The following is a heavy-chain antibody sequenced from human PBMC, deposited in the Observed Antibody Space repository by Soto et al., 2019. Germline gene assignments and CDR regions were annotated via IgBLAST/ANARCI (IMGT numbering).Heavy chain of an antibody. J-gene: IGHJ5*02. CDR2: ISAYNGNT. CDR3: ARVRGIAVAGARLWFDP. CDR1: GYTFTSYG. V-gene: IGHV1-18*04. D-gene: IGHD6-19*01. Sequence: QVQLVQSGAEVKKPGASVKVSCKASGYTFTSYGISWVRQAPGQGLEWMGWISAYNGNTNYAQKLQGRVTMTTDTSTSTAYMELRSMRSDDTAVYYCARVRGIAVAGARLWFDPWGQGTLVTVSS.